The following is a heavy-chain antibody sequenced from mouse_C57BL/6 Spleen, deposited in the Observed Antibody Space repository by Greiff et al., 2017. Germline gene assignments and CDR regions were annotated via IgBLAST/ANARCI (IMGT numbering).Heavy chain of an antibody. Sequence: EVHLVESEGGLVQPGSSMKLSCTASGFTFSDYYMAWVRQVPEKGLEWVANINYDGSSTYYLDSLKSRFIISRDNAKNMLYLQMSSLKSEDTATDYCAREYDYDTAAMDYWGQGTSVTVSS. CDR1: GFTFSDYY. V-gene: IGHV5-16*01. J-gene: IGHJ4*01. CDR3: AREYDYDTAAMDY. CDR2: INYDGSST. D-gene: IGHD2-4*01.